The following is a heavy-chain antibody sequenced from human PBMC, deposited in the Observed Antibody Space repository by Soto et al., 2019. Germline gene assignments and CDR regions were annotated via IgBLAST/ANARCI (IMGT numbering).Heavy chain of an antibody. J-gene: IGHJ4*02. CDR3: AKVARPYGSGSYYFDY. V-gene: IGHV3-23*01. CDR2: ISGSGGST. CDR1: GFTFSSYA. Sequence: GGSLRLSCAASGFTFSSYAMSWVRQAPGKGLEWVSAISGSGGSTYYADSVKGRFTISRDNSKNTLYLQMNSLRAEDTAVYYCAKVARPYGSGSYYFDYWGQGTLVTVSS. D-gene: IGHD3-10*01.